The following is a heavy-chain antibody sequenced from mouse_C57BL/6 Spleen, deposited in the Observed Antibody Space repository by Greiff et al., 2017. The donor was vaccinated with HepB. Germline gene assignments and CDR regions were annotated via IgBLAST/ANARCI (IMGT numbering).Heavy chain of an antibody. Sequence: QVQLQQPGAELVRPGTSVKLSCKASGYTFTSYWMHWVKQRTGQGLEWIGVIDPSDSYTKYNQKFTGKATWSVDTSSSTAYMQLSSLTSEDSAVYYSASRGERYAMDYGGQGTSVTVSS. V-gene: IGHV1-59*01. CDR2: IDPSDSYT. D-gene: IGHD3-3*01. J-gene: IGHJ4*01. CDR1: GYTFTSYW. CDR3: ASRGERYAMDY.